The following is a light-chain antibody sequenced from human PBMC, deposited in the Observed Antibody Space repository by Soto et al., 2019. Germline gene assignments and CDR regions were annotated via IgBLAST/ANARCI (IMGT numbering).Light chain of an antibody. Sequence: QSALTQPASVSGSPGQSITISCTGTSSDVGGYNYVSWYQQHPGKAPKLMIYDVSNRPSGVSNRFSGSKSGNTASLTISGLQAEDEDDYYSSSYTSSSTVVFGGGTKVTVL. CDR1: SSDVGGYNY. V-gene: IGLV2-14*01. J-gene: IGLJ2*01. CDR3: SSYTSSSTVV. CDR2: DVS.